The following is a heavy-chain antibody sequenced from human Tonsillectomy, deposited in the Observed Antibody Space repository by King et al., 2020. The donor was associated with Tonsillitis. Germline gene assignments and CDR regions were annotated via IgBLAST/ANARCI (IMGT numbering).Heavy chain of an antibody. V-gene: IGHV1-69*01. D-gene: IGHD1-26*01. J-gene: IGHJ5*02. Sequence: VQLAQSGAEVRRPGSSVKISCKAAGDTSSSNARNWVRQAPGQGLEWMGGIIPLLGTPNYARKFQGRATITADYMELSSLTFEDTAVYFCATGGRGGTYFEGEFDRWGPGTLFFVSS. CDR3: ATGGRGGTYFEGEFDR. CDR2: IIPLLGTP. CDR1: GDTSSSNA.